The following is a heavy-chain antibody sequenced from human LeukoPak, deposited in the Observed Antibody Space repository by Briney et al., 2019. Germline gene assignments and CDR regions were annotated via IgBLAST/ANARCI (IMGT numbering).Heavy chain of an antibody. CDR3: ARGKYYDSSGAPREFDI. CDR1: GYTFTSYG. V-gene: IGHV1-18*01. D-gene: IGHD3-22*01. CDR2: ISAYNGNT. Sequence: ASVKVSCKASGYTFTSYGISWARQAPGQGLEWMGWISAYNGNTNYAQKLQGRVTMTTDTSTSTAYMELRSLRSDDTAVYYCARGKYYDSSGAPREFDIWGQGTMVTVSS. J-gene: IGHJ3*02.